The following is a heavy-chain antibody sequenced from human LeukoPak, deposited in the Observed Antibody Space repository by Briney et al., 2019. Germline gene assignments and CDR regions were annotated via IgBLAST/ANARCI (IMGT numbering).Heavy chain of an antibody. CDR1: GFTLSSYE. J-gene: IGHJ4*02. CDR2: ISSSGSTI. CDR3: ARQFYDSSGLDY. V-gene: IGHV3-48*03. D-gene: IGHD3-22*01. Sequence: GGSLRLSCAASGFTLSSYEMNWVRQAPGKGLEWVSYISSSGSTIYYADSVKGRFTISRDNAKNSLYLQMNSLRAEDTAVYYCARQFYDSSGLDYWGQGTLVTVSS.